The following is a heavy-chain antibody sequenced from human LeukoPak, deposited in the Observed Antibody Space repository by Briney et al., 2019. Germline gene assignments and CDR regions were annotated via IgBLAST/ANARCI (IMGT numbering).Heavy chain of an antibody. Sequence: GGSLRLSCAASGFTFTTYWMTWVRQAPGKGLEWVGNVNQQGSEKNYVDSVKGQFTISRDNSKNSLYLQMNSLRAEDTAVYYCIRDMDVWGQGTTVTVSS. CDR2: VNQQGSEK. CDR3: IRDMDV. V-gene: IGHV3-7*01. CDR1: GFTFTTYW. J-gene: IGHJ6*02.